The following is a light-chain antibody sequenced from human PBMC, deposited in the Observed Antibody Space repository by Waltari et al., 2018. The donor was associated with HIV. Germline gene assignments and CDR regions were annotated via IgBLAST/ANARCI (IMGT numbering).Light chain of an antibody. CDR1: SSDVGAYAY. CDR2: EVT. CDR3: ASFTSNTWV. J-gene: IGLJ3*02. Sequence: HSALTQPASVSGPHGQSITISCAGTSSDVGAYAYVSWYHHPPGHAPKLVIYEVTNRPLGVSERFSGSKSGNTASLTISYLLTEDEGFYYCASFTSNTWVFGGGTEVTVL. V-gene: IGLV2-14*01.